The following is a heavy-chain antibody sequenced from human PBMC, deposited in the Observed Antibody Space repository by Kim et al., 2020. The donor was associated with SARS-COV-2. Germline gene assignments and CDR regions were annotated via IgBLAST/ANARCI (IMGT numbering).Heavy chain of an antibody. V-gene: IGHV3-74*01. J-gene: IGHJ4*02. D-gene: IGHD2-2*01. CDR3: ARMVLGYCSGSSCSDY. Sequence: SVKGRFTISRDNAKNTLYLKMNSLGAEDTAVYYCARMVLGYCSGSSCSDYWGQGTLVTVSS.